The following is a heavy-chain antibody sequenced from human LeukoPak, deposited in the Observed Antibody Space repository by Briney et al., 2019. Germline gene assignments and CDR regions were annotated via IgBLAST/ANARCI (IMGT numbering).Heavy chain of an antibody. CDR3: AGGSSYYFFDY. D-gene: IGHD6-13*01. Sequence: ASVKVSCKASGNTFPGNYLHWVRQAPGQGPEWMGWINPSSGGTNPAQKFQGRVAMTGDTSISTVYIQLKRLTSDDTAVYYCAGGSSYYFFDYWGQGTLVTVSS. J-gene: IGHJ4*02. CDR1: GNTFPGNY. V-gene: IGHV1-2*02. CDR2: INPSSGGT.